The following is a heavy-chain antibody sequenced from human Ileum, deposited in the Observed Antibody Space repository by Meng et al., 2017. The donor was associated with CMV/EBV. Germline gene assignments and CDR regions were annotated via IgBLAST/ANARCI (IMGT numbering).Heavy chain of an antibody. V-gene: IGHV4-34*01. D-gene: IGHD3-3*01. CDR2: INHSGST. Sequence: YGGSFSGSYWSGVRQPTGKGLEWIGEINHSGSTNYNPSLKSRVTISVDTSKNQFSLKLSSVTAADTAVYYCASYHYDFWSGKGWFDPWGQGTLVTVSS. CDR1: GGSFSGSY. J-gene: IGHJ5*02. CDR3: ASYHYDFWSGKGWFDP.